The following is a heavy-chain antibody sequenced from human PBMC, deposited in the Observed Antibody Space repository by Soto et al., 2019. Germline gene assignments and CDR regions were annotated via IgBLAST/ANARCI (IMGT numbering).Heavy chain of an antibody. J-gene: IGHJ4*02. V-gene: IGHV1-69*06. CDR3: ARAGYCSGSSCYWFDY. Sequence: QVQLVQSGAEVKKPGSSVKVSCKASGDTFSSYAFSWVRQAPGQGLEWMGGIIPIFGTPNYAQKFQGRVTITADKSTSTVYMELRRLRSEDTAVYYCARAGYCSGSSCYWFDYWGQGTLVTVSS. D-gene: IGHD2-15*01. CDR2: IIPIFGTP. CDR1: GDTFSSYA.